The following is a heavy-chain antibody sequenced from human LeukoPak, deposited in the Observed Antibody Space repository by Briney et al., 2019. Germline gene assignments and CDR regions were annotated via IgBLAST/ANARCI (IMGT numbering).Heavy chain of an antibody. Sequence: ASVKVSCKASGYTFTGYYMHWVRQAPGQGLEWMGRINPNSGGTNYAQKFQGRVTMTRDTSISTAYMELSRLRSDDTAVYYCARMGATSSGWSRATLSKFDYWGQGTLVTVSS. CDR2: INPNSGGT. D-gene: IGHD6-19*01. J-gene: IGHJ4*02. CDR1: GYTFTGYY. CDR3: ARMGATSSGWSRATLSKFDY. V-gene: IGHV1-2*06.